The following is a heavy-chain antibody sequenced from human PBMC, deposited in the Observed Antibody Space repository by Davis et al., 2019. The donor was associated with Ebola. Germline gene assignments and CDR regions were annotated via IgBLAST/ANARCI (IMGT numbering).Heavy chain of an antibody. CDR2: MYYSGRT. CDR3: ARDLGSGYRLSHAFDI. Sequence: MPSETLSLTCTVSGGSISSYYWSWIRQPPGKGLEWIGYMYYSGRTNYNPSLKSRVTISVDTSKNQFFLRLSSVTAADTAVYYCARDLGSGYRLSHAFDIWGQGTMVTVSS. V-gene: IGHV4-59*01. CDR1: GGSISSYY. D-gene: IGHD5-12*01. J-gene: IGHJ3*02.